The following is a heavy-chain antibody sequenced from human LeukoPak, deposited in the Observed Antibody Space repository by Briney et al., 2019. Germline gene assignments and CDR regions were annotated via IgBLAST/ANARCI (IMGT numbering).Heavy chain of an antibody. V-gene: IGHV1-69*06. Sequence: ASVKVSCKASGGTFSSYAITWVRQAPGQGLEWMGEIIPIFATSNYAQKFQDRVTITADKSTSTAYMELSSLRSADTAVYYCARIEYSGYDFRGGADYWGQGALVTVSS. CDR1: GGTFSSYA. D-gene: IGHD5-12*01. CDR2: IIPIFATS. CDR3: ARIEYSGYDFRGGADY. J-gene: IGHJ4*02.